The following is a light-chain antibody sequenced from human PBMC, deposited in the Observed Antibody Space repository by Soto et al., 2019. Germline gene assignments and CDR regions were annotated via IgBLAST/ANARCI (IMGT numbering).Light chain of an antibody. Sequence: DIQMTQSPSTLSASVGARVPITCRASQSISIWLAWYQQKPGKAPRLLIYKASSLESGVPSRFSGSGSGTEFTLTISSLQPDDFATYYCQQYNPYSPWTFGQGTKVDIK. CDR1: QSISIW. V-gene: IGKV1-5*03. CDR3: QQYNPYSPWT. CDR2: KAS. J-gene: IGKJ1*01.